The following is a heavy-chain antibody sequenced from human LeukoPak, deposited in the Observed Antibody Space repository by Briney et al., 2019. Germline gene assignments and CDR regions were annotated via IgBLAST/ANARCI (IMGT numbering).Heavy chain of an antibody. CDR2: IYYSGST. J-gene: IGHJ4*02. CDR1: GGSISSYY. CDR3: ARRMVYANTFDY. D-gene: IGHD2-8*01. V-gene: IGHV4-59*01. Sequence: PSETLSLTCTVSGGSISSYYWSRIRQPPGKGLEWIGYIYYSGSTNYNPSLKSRVTISVDTSKNQFSLKLSSVTAADTAVYYCARRMVYANTFDYWGQGTLVTVSS.